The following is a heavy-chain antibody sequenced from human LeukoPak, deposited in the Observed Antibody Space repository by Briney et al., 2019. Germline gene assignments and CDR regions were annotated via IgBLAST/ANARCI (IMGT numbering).Heavy chain of an antibody. J-gene: IGHJ5*02. CDR2: INPNSGAT. Sequence: GASVKVSCKASAYTFTAYYIHWVRQAPGQGLEWIGWINPNSGATNYAQKFQGRVTMTRDTSISTAYMELSRLKSDDTAVYYCARDRSTGASADTLYWFDPWGQGTLVTVSS. CDR3: ARDRSTGASADTLYWFDP. CDR1: AYTFTAYY. D-gene: IGHD6-13*01. V-gene: IGHV1-2*02.